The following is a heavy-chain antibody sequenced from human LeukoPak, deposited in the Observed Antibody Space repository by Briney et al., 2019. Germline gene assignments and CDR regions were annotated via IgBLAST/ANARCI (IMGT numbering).Heavy chain of an antibody. CDR3: ARVKPGGYFDY. Sequence: TSETLSLTCTVSGGSISSSSYYWGWIRQPPGKGLEWIGYIYYSGSTNYNPSLKSRVTISVDTSKNQFSLKLSSVTAADTAVYYCARVKPGGYFDYWGQGTLVTVSS. J-gene: IGHJ4*02. V-gene: IGHV4-61*05. CDR2: IYYSGST. CDR1: GGSISSSSYY.